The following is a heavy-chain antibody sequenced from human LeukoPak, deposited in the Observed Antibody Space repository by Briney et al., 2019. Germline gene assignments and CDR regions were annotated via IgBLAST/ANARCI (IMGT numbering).Heavy chain of an antibody. V-gene: IGHV3-30*18. Sequence: GKSLRLSCAASGSNFRTYGMHWVRQAPGKGLEWVAIVSYDGGSQYYGDSVKGRFIISRDNSKNTVYLQMNSLKTEDTASYYCVKGMREGYYGSGSYFSAFDNWGQGTVVTVHS. CDR3: VKGMREGYYGSGSYFSAFDN. CDR1: GSNFRTYG. CDR2: VSYDGGSQ. J-gene: IGHJ4*02. D-gene: IGHD3-10*01.